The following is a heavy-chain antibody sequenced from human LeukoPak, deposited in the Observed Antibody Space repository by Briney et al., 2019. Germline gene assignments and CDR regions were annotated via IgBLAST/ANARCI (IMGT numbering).Heavy chain of an antibody. CDR1: GFTFSSYA. Sequence: PGGSLRLSCAASGFTFSSYAMSWVRQAPGKGLEWVSAISGSGGSTYYADSVKGRFTISRDNSKNTLYLQMNSLRAEDTAVYYCARGDLSAPPRITIFGVVYYYYGMDVWGQGTTVTVSS. J-gene: IGHJ6*02. D-gene: IGHD3-3*01. CDR2: ISGSGGST. CDR3: ARGDLSAPPRITIFGVVYYYYGMDV. V-gene: IGHV3-23*01.